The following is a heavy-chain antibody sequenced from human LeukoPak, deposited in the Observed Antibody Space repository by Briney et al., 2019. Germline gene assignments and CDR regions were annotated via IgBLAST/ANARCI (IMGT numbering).Heavy chain of an antibody. J-gene: IGHJ4*02. D-gene: IGHD3-3*01. CDR2: IYPGDSDT. CDR1: GYSFTHYW. CDR3: ARQNDFRLDY. Sequence: PGESLKISCKGSGYSFTHYWIGWVRQMPGKGLEWMGIIYPGDSDTRYSPSLQGQVTISVDTSIGTAYLQWSSLKASDTAIYYCARQNDFRLDYWGQGTLVTVSS. V-gene: IGHV5-51*01.